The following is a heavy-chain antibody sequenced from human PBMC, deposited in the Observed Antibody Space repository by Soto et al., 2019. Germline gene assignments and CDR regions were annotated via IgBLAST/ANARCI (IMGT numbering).Heavy chain of an antibody. CDR1: EFTFSKYW. CDR3: ARAYNDNPSGFDY. J-gene: IGHJ4*02. V-gene: IGHV3-74*01. Sequence: PGGSLRLSCAASEFTFSKYWIHWVRQAPGRGLVWVSRVQSNAIGTNYADSVKGRFTISRDNAKSTVYLQMNGLRAEDTAVYYCARAYNDNPSGFDYWGQGSLVTVSS. D-gene: IGHD3-22*01. CDR2: VQSNAIGT.